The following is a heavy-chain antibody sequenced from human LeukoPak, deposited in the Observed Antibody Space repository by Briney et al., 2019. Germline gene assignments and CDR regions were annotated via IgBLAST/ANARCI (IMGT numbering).Heavy chain of an antibody. CDR3: ARGQYSGSYYPPMYY. CDR2: INPSGGST. Sequence: ASVKVSCKASGYTFTSYYMHWVRQAPGQGLEWMGIINPSGGSTSYAQKFQGRVTMTKDTSTSTVYMELSSLRSEDTAVYYCARGQYSGSYYPPMYYWGQGTLVTVSS. CDR1: GYTFTSYY. V-gene: IGHV1-46*01. J-gene: IGHJ4*02. D-gene: IGHD1-26*01.